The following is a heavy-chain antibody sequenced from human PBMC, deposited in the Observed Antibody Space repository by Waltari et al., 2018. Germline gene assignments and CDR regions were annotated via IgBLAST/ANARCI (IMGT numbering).Heavy chain of an antibody. V-gene: IGHV1-2*06. Sequence: QVQLVQSGAEVKKPGASVKVSCKASGYTFTGYYMHWVRQAPGQGLEWMGRINPNSGGTNYAQKCQGRVTMTEDTSTDTAYMELSSLRSEDTAVYYCATDRTVGAIDPWGQGTLVTVSS. CDR2: INPNSGGT. CDR3: ATDRTVGAIDP. D-gene: IGHD1-26*01. CDR1: GYTFTGYY. J-gene: IGHJ5*02.